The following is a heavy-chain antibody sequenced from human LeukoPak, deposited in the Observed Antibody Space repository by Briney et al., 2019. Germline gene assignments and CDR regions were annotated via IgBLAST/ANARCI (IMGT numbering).Heavy chain of an antibody. D-gene: IGHD5-24*01. CDR2: IYYSGST. CDR3: ARSYNNAGYFYYGMDV. V-gene: IGHV4-59*08. Sequence: SETLSLTCTVSGGSINTYYWSWIRHPPGKGLEWIGYIYYSGSTDYNASLKSRVTISLDTSKNQFSLRLSSVTAADTAVYYCARSYNNAGYFYYGMDVWGQGTTVTVSS. J-gene: IGHJ6*02. CDR1: GGSINTYY.